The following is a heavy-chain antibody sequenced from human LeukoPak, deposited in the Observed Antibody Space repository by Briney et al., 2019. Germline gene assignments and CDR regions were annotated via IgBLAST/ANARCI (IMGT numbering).Heavy chain of an antibody. CDR2: INPSTGAT. CDR1: VYTFTSYH. Sequence: ASVKVSCKASVYTFTSYHMHWVRQAPGQGLEWMGIINPSTGATSYAQKFQGRVTMTRDTSTGTVYMELSSLRSEDTAVYYCARGTTNDYWGQGTLVTVSS. V-gene: IGHV1-46*01. D-gene: IGHD1-1*01. J-gene: IGHJ4*02. CDR3: ARGTTNDY.